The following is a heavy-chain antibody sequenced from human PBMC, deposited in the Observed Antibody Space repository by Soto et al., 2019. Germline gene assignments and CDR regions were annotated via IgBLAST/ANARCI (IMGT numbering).Heavy chain of an antibody. CDR1: GFTFSSYA. CDR3: AKYLREPMVSAFDY. V-gene: IGHV3-23*01. D-gene: IGHD5-18*01. Sequence: GGSLRLSCAASGFTFSSYAVSWVRQAPGKGLEWVSAISGSGGSTYYADSVKGRFTISRGNSKNTLYLQMNSLRAEDTAVYYCAKYLREPMVSAFDYCCQGPLVTLSS. CDR2: ISGSGGST. J-gene: IGHJ4*02.